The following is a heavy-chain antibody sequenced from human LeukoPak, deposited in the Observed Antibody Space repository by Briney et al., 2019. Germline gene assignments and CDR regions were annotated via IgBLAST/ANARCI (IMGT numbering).Heavy chain of an antibody. CDR2: ISSSNSYI. V-gene: IGHV3-21*01. CDR1: GFTFSSYS. Sequence: PGGSLILSCAASGFTFSSYSMNWVRQAPGKGLEWVSSISSSNSYIYYADSVKGRFTISRDNAKNSLYLQMNSLRAEDTAVYYCARRLSTQTYYDFWSGYSYAFDIWGQGTMVTVSS. CDR3: ARRLSTQTYYDFWSGYSYAFDI. D-gene: IGHD3-3*01. J-gene: IGHJ3*02.